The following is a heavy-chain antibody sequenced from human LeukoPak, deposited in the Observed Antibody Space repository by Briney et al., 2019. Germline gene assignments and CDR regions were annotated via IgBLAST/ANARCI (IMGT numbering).Heavy chain of an antibody. CDR1: GYTFTSYG. Sequence: ASVKVSCKASGYTFTSYGISWVRQAPGQGLEWMGWISAYNGNTNYAQKLQGRVTMTTDTSTSTAYMELRSLRSDDTAVYYCAMWAGIAEAGFEGPFDYWGQGTLVTVSS. CDR3: AMWAGIAEAGFEGPFDY. D-gene: IGHD6-19*01. V-gene: IGHV1-18*01. J-gene: IGHJ4*02. CDR2: ISAYNGNT.